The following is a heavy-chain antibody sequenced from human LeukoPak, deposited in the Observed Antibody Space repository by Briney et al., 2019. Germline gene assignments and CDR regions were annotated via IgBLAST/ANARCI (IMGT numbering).Heavy chain of an antibody. D-gene: IGHD4-17*01. CDR3: ARGVDGHGDSDYSYYYGVDV. V-gene: IGHV3-7*04. J-gene: IGHJ6*02. CDR2: IKQEGSEK. Sequence: GGSLRLSCAASGFTFRRYWMSWVRQAPGKGLEWVANIKQEGSEKYYVDSVKGRFIISRDNAKTSLFLQMNSVTAEDTAVYFCARGVDGHGDSDYSYYYGVDVWGQGTTVTVSS. CDR1: GFTFRRYW.